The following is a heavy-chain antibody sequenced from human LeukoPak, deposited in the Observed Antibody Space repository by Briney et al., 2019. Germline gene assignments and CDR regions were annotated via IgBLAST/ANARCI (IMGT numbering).Heavy chain of an antibody. D-gene: IGHD3-3*01. CDR2: IRYDGSKK. CDR1: GFTFRNYG. J-gene: IGHJ4*01. V-gene: IGHV3-30*02. Sequence: GGSLRLSCAASGFTFRNYGMHWVRQAPGKGLEWVAFIRYDGSKKYYADSVKGRFTISRDNSENTVYLQMNSLRGSASAPTYHF. CDR3: F.